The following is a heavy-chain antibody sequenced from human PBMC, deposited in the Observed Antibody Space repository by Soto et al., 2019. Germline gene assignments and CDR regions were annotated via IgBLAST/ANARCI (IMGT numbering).Heavy chain of an antibody. J-gene: IGHJ5*02. V-gene: IGHV4-34*01. CDR2: INHSGST. Sequence: PSETLSLTCAVYGGSFSGYYWSWIRQPPGKGLEWIGEINHSGSTNYNPSLKSRVTISVDTSKNQFSLKLSSVTAADTAVYYCASHGVGYCSSTSCYEVPNWFDPWGQGTLVTVSS. CDR3: ASHGVGYCSSTSCYEVPNWFDP. D-gene: IGHD2-2*01. CDR1: GGSFSGYY.